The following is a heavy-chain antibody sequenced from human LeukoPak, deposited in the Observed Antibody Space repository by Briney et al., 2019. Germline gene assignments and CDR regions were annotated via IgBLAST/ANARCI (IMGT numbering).Heavy chain of an antibody. CDR2: IYYSGST. Sequence: SETLSLTCTVSGGSISSYYWSWIRQPPGKGLEWIGYIYYSGSTKYNPSLKSRVTISVDTSKNQFSLKMSSVTAADTAVYYCARNHGSGRGEWFDPWGQGTLVTVSS. CDR1: GGSISSYY. CDR3: ARNHGSGRGEWFDP. J-gene: IGHJ5*02. V-gene: IGHV4-59*01. D-gene: IGHD3-10*01.